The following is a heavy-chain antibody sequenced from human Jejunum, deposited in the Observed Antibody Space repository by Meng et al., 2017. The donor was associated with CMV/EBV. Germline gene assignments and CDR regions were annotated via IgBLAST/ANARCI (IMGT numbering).Heavy chain of an antibody. J-gene: IGHJ4*02. CDR3: ARGPGQWLPFDL. Sequence: CSVSGGTIHGYYWHWIRQPPGRGPEWIAYLSHTGRTNYNPSLKSRVTISVDTSKNQFSVELMSMTAADTAMYYCARGPGQWLPFDLWGQGTLVTVSS. CDR2: LSHTGRT. CDR1: GGTIHGYY. V-gene: IGHV4-59*01. D-gene: IGHD6-19*01.